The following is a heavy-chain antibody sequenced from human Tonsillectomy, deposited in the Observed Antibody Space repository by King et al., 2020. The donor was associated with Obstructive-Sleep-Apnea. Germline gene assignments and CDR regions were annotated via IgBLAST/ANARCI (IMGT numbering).Heavy chain of an antibody. CDR1: GGSISSSSYY. CDR3: ARSLSYDYDSSGYYRSGNDY. D-gene: IGHD3-22*01. V-gene: IGHV4-39*07. J-gene: IGHJ4*02. CDR2: VFYSGGT. Sequence: QLQESGPGLVKPSETLSLTCTVSGGSISSSSYYWGWIRQPPGKGLEWIGSVFYSGGTYYNPSLKSRVPISVDTSKNQFSLKRCSGTAADTAVYYCARSLSYDYDSSGYYRSGNDYWGQGTLVTVSS.